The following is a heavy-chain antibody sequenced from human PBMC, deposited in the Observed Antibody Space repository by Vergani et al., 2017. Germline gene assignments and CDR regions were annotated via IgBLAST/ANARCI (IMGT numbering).Heavy chain of an antibody. CDR1: GESIRSGSHY. CDR2: IHTGGST. Sequence: QVQLQESGPGLLKPSQTLSLTCTVSGESIRSGSHYWSWIRQPAGKGPEWIRHIHTGGSTDLNPSFKSRVSISVDTSKSQFSLKLNSVTVADTAVYYCARSRPYCTSGSCPAIWGQGTLVTVSS. D-gene: IGHD2-15*01. V-gene: IGHV4-61*02. J-gene: IGHJ4*02. CDR3: ARSRPYCTSGSCPAI.